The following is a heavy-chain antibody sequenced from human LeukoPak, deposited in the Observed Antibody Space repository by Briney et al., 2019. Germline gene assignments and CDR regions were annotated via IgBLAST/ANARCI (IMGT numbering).Heavy chain of an antibody. CDR2: IYYSGST. V-gene: IGHV4-39*07. D-gene: IGHD3-22*01. Sequence: SETLSLTCTVSGGSISSSSYYWGWIRQPPGKGLEWIGSIYYSGSTYYNPSLKSRVTISVDTSKNQFSLKLSSVTAADTAVYYCARAGESSGYSTYYGMDVWGQGTTVTVSS. J-gene: IGHJ6*02. CDR1: GGSISSSSYY. CDR3: ARAGESSGYSTYYGMDV.